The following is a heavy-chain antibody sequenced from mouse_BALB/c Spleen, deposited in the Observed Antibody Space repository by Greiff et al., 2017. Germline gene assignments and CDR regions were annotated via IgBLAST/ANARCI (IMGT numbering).Heavy chain of an antibody. Sequence: EVQLQQSGPELVKPGASVKISCKPSGYTFTEYTMHWVKQSHGKSLAWIGGINPNNGGTSYNQKFKGKATLTVDKSSSTAYMELRSLTSEDSAVYYCAASFAYWGQGTLVTVSA. V-gene: IGHV1-18*01. CDR3: AASFAY. J-gene: IGHJ3*01. CDR2: INPNNGGT. CDR1: GYTFTEYT.